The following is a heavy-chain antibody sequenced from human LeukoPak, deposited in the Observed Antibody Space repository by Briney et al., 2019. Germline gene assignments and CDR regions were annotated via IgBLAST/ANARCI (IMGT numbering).Heavy chain of an antibody. CDR3: AKDAQRGFYYSNSLEL. CDR1: GFTFSHFG. Sequence: GGSLRLSCEASGFTFSHFGMHWVRQAPGKGLEWVAVKRSDTTNQYYADSVKGRFTISKDNFKRTVSLEMNSLRAEDTAVYYCAKDAQRGFYYSNSLELWGQGSLVIVSS. V-gene: IGHV3-33*06. CDR2: KRSDTTNQ. D-gene: IGHD4-11*01. J-gene: IGHJ5*02.